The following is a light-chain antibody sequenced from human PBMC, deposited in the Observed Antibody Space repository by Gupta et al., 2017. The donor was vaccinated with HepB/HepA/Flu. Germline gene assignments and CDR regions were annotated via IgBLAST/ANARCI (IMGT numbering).Light chain of an antibody. CDR3: SSYTSSSVV. CDR1: SSDVGGYNY. Sequence: QSALTQPASVSGSPGQSITISCTGTSSDVGGYNYVSWYQQHPGKAPTLMIYDVSNRPSGVSNRFSGSKSGNKASLTISGLQAEDEADYYCSSYTSSSVVFGGGTKLNVL. V-gene: IGLV2-14*01. J-gene: IGLJ2*01. CDR2: DVS.